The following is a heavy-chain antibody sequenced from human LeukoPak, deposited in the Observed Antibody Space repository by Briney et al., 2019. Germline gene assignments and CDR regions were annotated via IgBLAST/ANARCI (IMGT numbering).Heavy chain of an antibody. V-gene: IGHV4-34*01. CDR2: INHSGST. J-gene: IGHJ4*02. CDR3: ARGRPGGLRYFDY. D-gene: IGHD3/OR15-3a*01. Sequence: SQTLSLTCTFSGGSVSSYYWSWIRQPPGKGLEWIGEINHSGSTNYNPSLKSRVTISVDTSKNQFSLKLSSVTAADTAVYYCARGRPGGLRYFDYWGQGTLVAVSS. CDR1: GGSVSSYY.